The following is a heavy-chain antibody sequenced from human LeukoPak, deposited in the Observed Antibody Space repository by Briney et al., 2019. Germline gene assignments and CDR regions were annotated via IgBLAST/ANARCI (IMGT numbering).Heavy chain of an antibody. CDR1: GFTFSDNY. J-gene: IGHJ4*02. Sequence: GGSLRLSCAAPGFTFSDNYMTWLRQAPGKGLEWLSYISGNGGVIQYADSVKGRFTISRDNAKNLLYLQMDSLRVEDTAIYYCARDPRTVRIWGQGTLVTVS. D-gene: IGHD1-1*01. CDR2: ISGNGGVI. CDR3: ARDPRTVRI. V-gene: IGHV3-11*04.